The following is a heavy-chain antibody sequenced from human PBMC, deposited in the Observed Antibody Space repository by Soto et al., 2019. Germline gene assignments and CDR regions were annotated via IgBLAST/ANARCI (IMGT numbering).Heavy chain of an antibody. CDR3: AESLVFVDHAYMDV. Sequence: QVQLVQSGAEVRKPGSSVKVSCEASGGSFISYIFTWVRQAPGQGLEWMGRSIPIQGRADYALKFQDRVTITADRSTQTVYMGLRSLRPEDTALYYCAESLVFVDHAYMDVWGKGTTVTVSS. CDR1: GGSFISYI. V-gene: IGHV1-69*02. J-gene: IGHJ6*03. CDR2: SIPIQGRA. D-gene: IGHD2-21*01.